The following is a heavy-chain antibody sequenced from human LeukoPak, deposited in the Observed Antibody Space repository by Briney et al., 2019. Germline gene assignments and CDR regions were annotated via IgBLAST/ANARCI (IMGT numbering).Heavy chain of an antibody. CDR1: GFTFSSYS. D-gene: IGHD6-19*01. J-gene: IGHJ4*02. CDR3: ARVVAVAGIDY. V-gene: IGHV3-21*01. Sequence: PGGSLRLSCAASGFTFSSYSMNWVRQAPGKGLGWVSSISSSSSYIYYADSVKGRFTISRDNAKNSLYLQMNSLRAEDTAVYYCARVVAVAGIDYWGQGTLVTVSS. CDR2: ISSSSSYI.